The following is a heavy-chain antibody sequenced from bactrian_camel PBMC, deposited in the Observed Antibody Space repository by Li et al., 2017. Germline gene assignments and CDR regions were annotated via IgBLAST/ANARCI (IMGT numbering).Heavy chain of an antibody. CDR2: IDNEGSI. J-gene: IGHJ4*01. V-gene: IGHV3S53*01. CDR1: GDTQSTTC. CDR3: AAGRFGFRSWLPASIEYNY. Sequence: HVQLVESGGGSVEAGRSLTLSCVVSGDTQSTTCMGWFRQTQGNEREGVAAIDNEGSIAYAENVKGRFTIFRDNAKNTLYLQMNSLKPEDTAMYYCAAGRFGFRSWLPASIEYNYWGQGTQVTVS. D-gene: IGHD2*01.